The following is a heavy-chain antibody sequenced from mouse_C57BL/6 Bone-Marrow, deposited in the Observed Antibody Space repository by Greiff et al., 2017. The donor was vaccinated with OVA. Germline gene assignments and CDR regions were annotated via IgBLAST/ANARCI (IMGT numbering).Heavy chain of an antibody. CDR2: ISSGSSTI. CDR3: ARQSIYYDYDGWYFDV. D-gene: IGHD2-4*01. V-gene: IGHV5-17*01. J-gene: IGHJ1*03. Sequence: DVKLVESGGGLVKPGGSLKLSCAASGFTFSDYGMHWVRQAPEKGLEWVAYISSGSSTIYYADTVKGRFTISRDNAKNTLFLQMTSLRSEDTAMYYCARQSIYYDYDGWYFDVWGTGTTVTVSS. CDR1: GFTFSDYG.